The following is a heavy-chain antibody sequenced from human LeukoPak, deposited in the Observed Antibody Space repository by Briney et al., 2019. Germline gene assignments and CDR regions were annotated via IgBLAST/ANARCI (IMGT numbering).Heavy chain of an antibody. D-gene: IGHD3-3*01. CDR3: ALQLRDILRSYRPFDH. V-gene: IGHV1-69*02. J-gene: IGHJ4*02. Sequence: ASVKVSCKASGGTFSSYTISWVRQAPGQGLEWMGRIIPILGIANYAQKFQGRVTITADKSTSTAYMELSSLRSEDTAVYYCALQLRDILRSYRPFDHWGQGTLVTVSS. CDR2: IIPILGIA. CDR1: GGTFSSYT.